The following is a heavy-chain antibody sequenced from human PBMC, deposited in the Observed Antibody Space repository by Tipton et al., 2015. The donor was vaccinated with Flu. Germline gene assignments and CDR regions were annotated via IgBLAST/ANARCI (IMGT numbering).Heavy chain of an antibody. CDR3: AREWQLLPYDVFNA. CDR2: VSSTGST. CDR1: GYSISSGYY. D-gene: IGHD2-21*02. Sequence: TLSLTCAVSGYSISSGYYWAWIRQPAGKGLEWIGRVSSTGSTTYNPSLKSRVIISVDTSRNQFSLRLSSVTAADSAVYFCAREWQLLPYDVFNAWGQGTVVTVSA. V-gene: IGHV4-61*02. J-gene: IGHJ3*01.